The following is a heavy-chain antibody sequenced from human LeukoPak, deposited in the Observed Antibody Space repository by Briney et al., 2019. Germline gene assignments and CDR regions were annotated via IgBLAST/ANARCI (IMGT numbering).Heavy chain of an antibody. CDR2: ISGNNDNP. CDR1: GYTFSNFG. Sequence: GASVKVSCKASGYTFSNFGISWVRQAPGQGLEWMGWISGNNDNPNYGQKFQGRFTVTTDSSTSTAYMELRDLRSDDTAVYYCARSHYCGGCYPNFDFWGQGTLVTVSS. J-gene: IGHJ4*02. CDR3: ARSHYCGGCYPNFDF. D-gene: IGHD2-15*01. V-gene: IGHV1-18*01.